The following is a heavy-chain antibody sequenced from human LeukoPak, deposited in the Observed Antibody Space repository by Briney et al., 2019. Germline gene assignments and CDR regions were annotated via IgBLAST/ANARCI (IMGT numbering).Heavy chain of an antibody. J-gene: IGHJ4*02. D-gene: IGHD3-16*01. CDR3: ARQLNSYFDY. CDR2: IYYSGST. V-gene: IGHV4-59*08. Sequence: PSETLSLTCTVSGGSISSYYWSWIRQPPGKGLEWIGYIYYSGSTNYNPSLKSRVTISVDTSKNQFSLKLSSVTAADTAVYYCARQLNSYFDYWGQGTLVTVSS. CDR1: GGSISSYY.